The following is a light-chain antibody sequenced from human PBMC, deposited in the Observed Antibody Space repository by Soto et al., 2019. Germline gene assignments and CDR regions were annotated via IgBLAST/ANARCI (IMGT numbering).Light chain of an antibody. Sequence: EIVLTQSPGTLSLSPGERATLSCRASQSVSSSYLAWYQQKPGQAPRLLIYGASSRATGIPDRFSGSGSGTDFTLTISRLEPEDFAVYFCQQYGSSPVTFGQATRLEIK. J-gene: IGKJ5*01. V-gene: IGKV3-20*01. CDR2: GAS. CDR1: QSVSSSY. CDR3: QQYGSSPVT.